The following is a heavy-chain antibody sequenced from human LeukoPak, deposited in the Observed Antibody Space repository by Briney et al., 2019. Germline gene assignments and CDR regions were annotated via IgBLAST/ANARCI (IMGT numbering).Heavy chain of an antibody. D-gene: IGHD6-13*01. CDR3: VRVPTAADGTCLDY. CDR1: GLNFRSYT. CDR2: IGYIGRHI. Sequence: PGGSLRLSCSASGLNFRSYTMNWVRQAPGKGLEWVAYIGYIGRHIYYADSVRGRFTISRDNAESSLYLQMNRLRVEDTAIYYCVRVPTAADGTCLDYWGQGTLVTVSS. V-gene: IGHV3-48*01. J-gene: IGHJ4*02.